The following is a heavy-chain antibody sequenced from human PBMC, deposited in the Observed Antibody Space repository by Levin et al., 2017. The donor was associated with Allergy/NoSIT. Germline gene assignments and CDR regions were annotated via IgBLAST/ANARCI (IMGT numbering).Heavy chain of an antibody. CDR1: GGSISSSSYY. J-gene: IGHJ4*02. V-gene: IGHV4-39*07. D-gene: IGHD4-17*01. CDR2: IYYSGST. Sequence: SQTLSLTCTVSGGSISSSSYYWGWIRQPPGKGLEWIGSIYYSGSTYYNPSLKSRVTISVDTSKNQFSLKLSSVTAADTAVYYCARGRRDYGDCGSYHYWGQGTLVTVSS. CDR3: ARGRRDYGDCGSYHY.